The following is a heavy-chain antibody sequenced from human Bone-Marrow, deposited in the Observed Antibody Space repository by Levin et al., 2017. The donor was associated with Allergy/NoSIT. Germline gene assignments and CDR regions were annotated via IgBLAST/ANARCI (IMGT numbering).Heavy chain of an antibody. V-gene: IGHV4-30-2*06. CDR1: GGSLSSGGYS. Sequence: RASETLSLTCAVSGGSLSSGGYSWSWIRQSPGTALEWIGYIYHTGDNYYNPSLKSRVTMSVDRSKNQVSLKLTSVTAADTAMYYCARRGNSGGYYFLDYWGQGTLVTVSS. J-gene: IGHJ4*02. CDR3: ARRGNSGGYYFLDY. CDR2: IYHTGDN. D-gene: IGHD3-22*01.